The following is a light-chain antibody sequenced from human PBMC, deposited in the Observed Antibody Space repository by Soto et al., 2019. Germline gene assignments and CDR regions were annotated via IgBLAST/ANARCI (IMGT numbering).Light chain of an antibody. CDR3: QSYDTSLSAYV. CDR1: SSNIGSAY. CDR2: RNN. J-gene: IGLJ1*01. Sequence: QPVLTQPPSASGTPGQTVTISCSGSSSNIGSAYIYWYQHLPGTAPKLLIYRNNQRPSGVPDRFSGSKSGASASLAITGRQAEDEAEYYCQSYDTSLSAYVFGTGTKLTVL. V-gene: IGLV1-47*01.